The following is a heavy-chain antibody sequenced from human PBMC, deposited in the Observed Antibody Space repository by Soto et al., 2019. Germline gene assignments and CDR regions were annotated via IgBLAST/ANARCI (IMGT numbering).Heavy chain of an antibody. V-gene: IGHV4-39*01. J-gene: IGHJ4*02. CDR2: IYYSGST. CDR3: ARHSSSWLTDLDY. D-gene: IGHD6-13*01. CDR1: GGSISSSSYY. Sequence: SETLSLTCTVPGGSISSSSYYWGWIRQPPGKGLEWIGSIYYSGSTYYNPSLKSRVTISVDTSKNQFSLKLSSVTAADTAVYYCARHSSSWLTDLDYWGQGTLVTVSS.